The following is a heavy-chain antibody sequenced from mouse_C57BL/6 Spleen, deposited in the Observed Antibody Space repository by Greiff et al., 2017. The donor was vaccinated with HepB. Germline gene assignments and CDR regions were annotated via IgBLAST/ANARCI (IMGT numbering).Heavy chain of an antibody. CDR3: APSTHDVGWAMDY. CDR2: IDPANGNT. D-gene: IGHD5-1*01. Sequence: VQLQQSVAELVRPGASVKLSCTASGFNIKNPYMHWVKQRPEQGLEWIGRIDPANGNTKYAPKFQGKATITADTSSNTAYLQLSSLTSEDTAIYYGAPSTHDVGWAMDYWGQGTSVTVSS. J-gene: IGHJ4*01. CDR1: GFNIKNPY. V-gene: IGHV14-3*01.